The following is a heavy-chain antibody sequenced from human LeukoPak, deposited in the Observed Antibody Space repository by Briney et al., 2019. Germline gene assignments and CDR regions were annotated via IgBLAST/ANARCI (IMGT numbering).Heavy chain of an antibody. V-gene: IGHV3-20*04. CDR1: GFTFDDYG. J-gene: IGHJ4*02. CDR3: ARVASNYDFDC. Sequence: GGSLRLSCAASGFTFDDYGMSWVRQAPGKGLEWVSGINWNGGNAGYADSVKGRFTISRDNAKNSLYLQMNSLRAEDTALYYCARVASNYDFDCWGQGTLVTVSS. D-gene: IGHD4-11*01. CDR2: INWNGGNA.